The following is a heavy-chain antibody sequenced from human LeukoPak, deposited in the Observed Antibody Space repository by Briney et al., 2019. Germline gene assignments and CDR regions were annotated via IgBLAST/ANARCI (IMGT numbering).Heavy chain of an antibody. CDR2: ISSSSSTI. V-gene: IGHV3-48*01. Sequence: GGSLRLSCAASGFTFSSYSLNWVRQAPGKGLEWVSYISSSSSTIYYADSVKGRFTISRDNSKNTLYLQMNSLRAEDTAVYYCAKGAYGSGGNWFDPWGQGTLVTVSS. J-gene: IGHJ5*02. CDR1: GFTFSSYS. CDR3: AKGAYGSGGNWFDP. D-gene: IGHD3-10*01.